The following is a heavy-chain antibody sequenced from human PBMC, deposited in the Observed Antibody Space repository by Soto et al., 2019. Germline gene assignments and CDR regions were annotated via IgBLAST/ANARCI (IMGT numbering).Heavy chain of an antibody. J-gene: IGHJ6*03. Sequence: GGSLRLSCAASGFTFSNAWMSWVRQAPGKGLEWVGRIKSKTDGGTTDYAAPVKGRFTISRDDSKNTLYLQMNSLKTEDTAVYYCTTAVRATVTNAGGYYYMDVWGKGTTVTVSS. CDR3: TTAVRATVTNAGGYYYMDV. V-gene: IGHV3-15*01. CDR2: IKSKTDGGTT. D-gene: IGHD4-17*01. CDR1: GFTFSNAW.